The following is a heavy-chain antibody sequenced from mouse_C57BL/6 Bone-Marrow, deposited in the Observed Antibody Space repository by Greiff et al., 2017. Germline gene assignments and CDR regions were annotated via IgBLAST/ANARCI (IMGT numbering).Heavy chain of an antibody. CDR2: IYPGSGST. CDR3: ARRDYYDSGIGFAY. Sequence: QVQLQQPGAELVKPGASVKMSCKASGYTFTSYWITWVKQRPGQGLEWIGDIYPGSGSTNYNEKFKSKATLTVDTSSSTAYMQLSSLTSEDSAVYYCARRDYYDSGIGFAYWGQGTLVTVSA. CDR1: GYTFTSYW. J-gene: IGHJ3*01. V-gene: IGHV1-55*01. D-gene: IGHD1-1*01.